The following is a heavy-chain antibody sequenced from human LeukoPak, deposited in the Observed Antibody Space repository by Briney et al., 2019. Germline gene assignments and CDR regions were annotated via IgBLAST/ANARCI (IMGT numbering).Heavy chain of an antibody. CDR2: ISYDGSNK. Sequence: GGSLGLSCAASGFTFSSYGMHWVRQAPGKGLEWVAVISYDGSNKYYADSVKGRFTISRDNAKNSLYLQMNTLRAEDTAVYYCARDRTTVTTFDYWGQGTLVTVSS. J-gene: IGHJ4*02. CDR1: GFTFSSYG. D-gene: IGHD4-17*01. CDR3: ARDRTTVTTFDY. V-gene: IGHV3-30*03.